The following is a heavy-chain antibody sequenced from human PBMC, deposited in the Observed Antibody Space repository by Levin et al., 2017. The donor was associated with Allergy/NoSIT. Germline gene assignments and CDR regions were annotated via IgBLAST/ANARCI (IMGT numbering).Heavy chain of an antibody. CDR1: GGSISSGAYY. CDR3: AREYYGGWDWFDP. J-gene: IGHJ5*02. V-gene: IGHV4-61*02. CDR2: IHTSGTT. D-gene: IGHD4-17*01. Sequence: SETLSLTCSVSGGSISSGAYYWSWIRQPAGEGLEWIGRIHTSGTTKYNPSLKGRVSMSVDTSKNQIYLTLTSVTAADTAVYYCAREYYGGWDWFDPWGQGTLVTVSS.